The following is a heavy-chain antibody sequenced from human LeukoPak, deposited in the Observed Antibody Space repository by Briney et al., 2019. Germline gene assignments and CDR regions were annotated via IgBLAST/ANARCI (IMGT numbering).Heavy chain of an antibody. J-gene: IGHJ5*02. CDR3: ATVGQYCSSTNCYDWFDP. Sequence: SETLSLTCTVSGGSISSYYWSWIRQPPGKGLEWIGYIYYSGSTNYNPSLKSRVTISVDTSKNQFSLNLSSVTAADTAVYYCATVGQYCSSTNCYDWFDPWGQGTLVTVSS. CDR1: GGSISSYY. D-gene: IGHD2-2*01. V-gene: IGHV4-59*01. CDR2: IYYSGST.